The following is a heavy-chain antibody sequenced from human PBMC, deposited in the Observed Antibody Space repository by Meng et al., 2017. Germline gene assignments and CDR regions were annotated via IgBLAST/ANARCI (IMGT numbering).Heavy chain of an antibody. CDR3: AHRRDYYGSGNHFDY. CDR2: IYWDDDK. D-gene: IGHD3-10*01. Sequence: QLPLTEPGPWQLKPTPSLTLTVTFAWFSLSTRGVGVGWIRQPQGKALDWLALIYWDDDKRHSPSLKSRLTITKDTSQIQVVLTMTNMDPVDTATYSCAHRRDYYGSGNHFDYWGQGTLVTVSS. V-gene: IGHV2-5*02. J-gene: IGHJ4*02. CDR1: WFSLSTRGVG.